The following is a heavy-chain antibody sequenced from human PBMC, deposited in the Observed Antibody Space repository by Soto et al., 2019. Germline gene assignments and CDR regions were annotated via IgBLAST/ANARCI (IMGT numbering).Heavy chain of an antibody. Sequence: TSETLSLTCAVSGYSISSGFYWGWIRQPPGKGLEWIANIHHSGSTYYSPSLKSRVTISVDTSRNQFSLKLSSMSAADTAVYYCARESSGSYLSSVDYWGQGTLVTVSS. CDR1: GYSISSGFY. V-gene: IGHV4-38-2*02. D-gene: IGHD1-26*01. J-gene: IGHJ4*02. CDR3: ARESSGSYLSSVDY. CDR2: IHHSGST.